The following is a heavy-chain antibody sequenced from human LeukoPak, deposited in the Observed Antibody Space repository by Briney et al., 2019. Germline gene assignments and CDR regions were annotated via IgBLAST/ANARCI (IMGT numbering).Heavy chain of an antibody. J-gene: IGHJ5*02. CDR2: IYYSGST. CDR1: GGSISSYY. Sequence: SETLSLTCTVSGGSISSYYWSWIRQPPGKGLEWIGYIYYSGSTNYNPSLKSRVTISVDTSKNQFSLKLSSVPAADTAVYYCARQFVVVVPAATNWFDPWGQGTLVTVSS. V-gene: IGHV4-59*08. CDR3: ARQFVVVVPAATNWFDP. D-gene: IGHD2-2*01.